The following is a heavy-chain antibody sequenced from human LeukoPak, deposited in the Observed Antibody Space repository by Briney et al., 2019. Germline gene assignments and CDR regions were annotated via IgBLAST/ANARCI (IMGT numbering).Heavy chain of an antibody. D-gene: IGHD3-3*01. CDR1: GGSISSYY. Sequence: SETLSLTSTVSGGSISSYYWSWIRQPAGKGLEWIGRIYTSGSTNYNPSLKSRVTMSVDTSKNQFSLKLSSVTAADTAVYYCARSLEVTSPFDWFDPWGQGTLVTVSS. CDR2: IYTSGST. J-gene: IGHJ5*02. V-gene: IGHV4-4*07. CDR3: ARSLEVTSPFDWFDP.